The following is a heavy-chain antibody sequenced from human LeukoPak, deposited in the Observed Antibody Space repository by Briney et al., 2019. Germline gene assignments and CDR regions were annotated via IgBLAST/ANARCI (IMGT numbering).Heavy chain of an antibody. J-gene: IGHJ5*02. D-gene: IGHD5-24*01. V-gene: IGHV4-59*01. CDR2: IHYSGNT. CDR3: ARGGRDGYRVSWFDP. CDR1: GGSFSGYY. Sequence: SETLSLTCAVYGGSFSGYYWSWIRQPPGKGLEWIGYIHYSGNTNYNPSLKSRVTISGDTSKNQFSLKLTSVTAADTAVYYCARGGRDGYRVSWFDPWGQGTLVTVSS.